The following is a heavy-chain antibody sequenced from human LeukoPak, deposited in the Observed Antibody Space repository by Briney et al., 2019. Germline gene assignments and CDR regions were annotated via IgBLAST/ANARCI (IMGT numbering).Heavy chain of an antibody. CDR3: ARESRTMIVVVPGHWYFDL. Sequence: GRSLRLSCAASGFTFSSYEMNWVRQAPGKGLEWVSYISSSGSTIYYADSVKGRFTISRDNAKNSLYLQMNSLRAGDTAVYYCARESRTMIVVVPGHWYFDLWGRGTLVTVSS. D-gene: IGHD3-22*01. V-gene: IGHV3-48*03. CDR1: GFTFSSYE. CDR2: ISSSGSTI. J-gene: IGHJ2*01.